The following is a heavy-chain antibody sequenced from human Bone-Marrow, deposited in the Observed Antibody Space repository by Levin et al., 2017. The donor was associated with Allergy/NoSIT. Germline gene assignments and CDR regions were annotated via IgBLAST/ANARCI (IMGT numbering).Heavy chain of an antibody. V-gene: IGHV3-49*03. CDR1: GFNFGDYA. CDR3: TRDLMQVWDTSDY. D-gene: IGHD5-18*01. Sequence: SCAGSGFNFGDYAMSWFRQAPGKGLEWVGYIRSKAYGGTTKYAASVQGRFTISRDDSRNIVYLQMNSLKTEDTAIYYCTRDLMQVWDTSDYWGQGTLVTVSS. J-gene: IGHJ4*02. CDR2: IRSKAYGGTT.